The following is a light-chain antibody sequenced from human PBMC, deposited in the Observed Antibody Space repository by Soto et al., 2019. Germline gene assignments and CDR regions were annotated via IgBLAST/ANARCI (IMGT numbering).Light chain of an antibody. CDR3: SSYRSSTTLG. CDR1: SSDVGAYNY. CDR2: EVR. Sequence: QSVLAQPASVSGSPGQSITISCTGTSSDVGAYNYVSWYQQYPGKAPKVIIFEVRKRPSGVSNRFSGSKSGDTASLTISGLQAEDEADYYCSSYRSSTTLGFGTGTKVTVL. V-gene: IGLV2-14*01. J-gene: IGLJ1*01.